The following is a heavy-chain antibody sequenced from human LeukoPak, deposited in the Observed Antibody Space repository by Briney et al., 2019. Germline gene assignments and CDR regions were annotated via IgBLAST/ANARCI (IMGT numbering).Heavy chain of an antibody. V-gene: IGHV4-4*02. CDR3: VRPIADSSVWRSFDC. J-gene: IGHJ4*02. CDR2: IYHSGST. CDR1: GGSISSSNW. Sequence: NPSETLSLTCAVSGGSISSSNWWSWVRQPPGKGLEWIGEIYHSGSTNYNPSLKSRVTISVDKSKNQFSLNLSSVTAADTAFYYCVRPIADSSVWRSFDCWGQGTLVTVSS. D-gene: IGHD6-19*01.